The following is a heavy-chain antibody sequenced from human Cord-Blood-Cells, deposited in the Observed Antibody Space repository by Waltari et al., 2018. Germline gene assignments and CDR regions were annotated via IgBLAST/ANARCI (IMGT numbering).Heavy chain of an antibody. V-gene: IGHV4-39*01. D-gene: IGHD2-2*03. Sequence: QLQLQESGPGLVKPSETLSLTCTVSGGSISSSSYYWGWIRQPPGKGLEWIGSIYYSGSTYYNPSLKSRVTISVDTSKNQFSLKLSSVTAADTAVYYCARQGMDIVVVPAAISLGWGQGTLVTVSS. CDR3: ARQGMDIVVVPAAISLG. J-gene: IGHJ4*02. CDR1: GGSISSSSYY. CDR2: IYYSGST.